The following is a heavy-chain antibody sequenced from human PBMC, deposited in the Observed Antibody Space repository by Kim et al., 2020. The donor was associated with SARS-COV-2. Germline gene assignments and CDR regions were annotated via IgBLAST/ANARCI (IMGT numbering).Heavy chain of an antibody. CDR2: ISRGGST. CDR3: ARGNYYHGMDV. J-gene: IGHJ6*02. CDR1: GFTVSSNY. Sequence: GGSLRLSCAASGFTVSSNYMSWVRQPPGKGLEWVSVISRGGSTYYADSVMDSFTTSSDNSKNTTYLLMNSPKAEDTAVSYFARGNYYHGMDVWDHGTTVT. V-gene: IGHV3-66*01.